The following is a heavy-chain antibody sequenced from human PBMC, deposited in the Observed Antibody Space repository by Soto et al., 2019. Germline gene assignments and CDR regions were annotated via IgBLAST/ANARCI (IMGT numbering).Heavy chain of an antibody. V-gene: IGHV4-34*01. CDR3: ARAPKVSGSSQTRPDF. J-gene: IGHJ4*02. CDR1: SGSLSGYY. D-gene: IGHD6-6*01. CDR2: ISQSANT. Sequence: SETLSLTCSIYSGSLSGYYWSWIRQPPGKGLEWIGEISQSANTNYSPSLKSRVSISIDTSMKQFSLDLASVSAADTAVYYCARAPKVSGSSQTRPDFWGQGTLVT.